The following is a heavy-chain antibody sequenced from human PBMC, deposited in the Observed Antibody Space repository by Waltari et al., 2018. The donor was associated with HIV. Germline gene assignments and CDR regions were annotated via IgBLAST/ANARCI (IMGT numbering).Heavy chain of an antibody. CDR2: ISYDRTKK. J-gene: IGHJ4*02. D-gene: IGHD1-1*01. CDR1: GFIFTNYA. CDR3: AKSTDSAWNAFVG. Sequence: QGHLVESGGGVVQRGRSLRLSCGTSGFIFTNYAMHWVRQAPGKGFEWVAIISYDRTKKYYTDAVKGRLTISRDNSKNTLSLQMNSLRPEDTALYYCAKSTDSAWNAFVGWGQGTLVIVSS. V-gene: IGHV3-30*10.